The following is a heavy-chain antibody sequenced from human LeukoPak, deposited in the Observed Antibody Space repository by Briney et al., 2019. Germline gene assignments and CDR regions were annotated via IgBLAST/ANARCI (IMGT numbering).Heavy chain of an antibody. CDR2: MYYSGST. Sequence: PSETLSLTCTVSGVSISSSSDYWGWIRQPPVKGLEWIGSMYYSGSTYDNPSLKSRVTISVETSKNQFSLKLSSVTAADTAVYYCAADHFYGSGSYIWFDPWGEGTLVTVSS. V-gene: IGHV4-39*07. J-gene: IGHJ5*02. CDR3: AADHFYGSGSYIWFDP. D-gene: IGHD3-10*01. CDR1: GVSISSSSDY.